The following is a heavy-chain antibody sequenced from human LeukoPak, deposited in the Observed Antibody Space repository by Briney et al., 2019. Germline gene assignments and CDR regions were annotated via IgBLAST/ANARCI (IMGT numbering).Heavy chain of an antibody. V-gene: IGHV3-33*01. CDR2: IRNDGSNT. CDR1: GFTFSTYG. Sequence: PGRSLRLSCAASGFTFSTYGMHWVRQAPGKGLEWVAVIRNDGSNTYYADPVKGRFTISRDNSKNTLYLQMNSLRAEDTAVYYCAADFQSTRDGVLDPYGMDVWGQGTTVTVSS. CDR3: AADFQSTRDGVLDPYGMDV. D-gene: IGHD5/OR15-5a*01. J-gene: IGHJ6*02.